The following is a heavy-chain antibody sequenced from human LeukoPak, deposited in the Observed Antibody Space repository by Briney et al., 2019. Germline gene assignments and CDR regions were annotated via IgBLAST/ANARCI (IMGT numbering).Heavy chain of an antibody. D-gene: IGHD1-26*01. CDR3: ARDLLGWELHYFDY. J-gene: IGHJ4*02. Sequence: GGSLRLSCAASGFTFSSYNMNWVRQAPGKGLEWVSSISSSSSYIYYADSVKGRFTISRDNAKKSLYLEMNSLRDEDAAVYYCARDLLGWELHYFDYWGPGTLVTVSS. CDR1: GFTFSSYN. CDR2: ISSSSSYI. V-gene: IGHV3-21*01.